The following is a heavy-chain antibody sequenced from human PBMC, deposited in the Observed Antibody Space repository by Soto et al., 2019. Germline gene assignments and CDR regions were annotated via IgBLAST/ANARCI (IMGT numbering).Heavy chain of an antibody. CDR1: GDSITSANW. CDR2: IYHNGST. J-gene: IGHJ5*02. CDR3: ARARGAIFGVVIRNWFDP. D-gene: IGHD3-3*01. Sequence: QVRLEESGPGLAKPSGTLSLTCAVSGDSITSANWWSWVRQSPRKGLEWLGEIYHNGSTNYNPSLKSRAAISVDKAQTQFSLKLTSVTAADTAVYYCARARGAIFGVVIRNWFDPWGQGTLVTVSS. V-gene: IGHV4-4*02.